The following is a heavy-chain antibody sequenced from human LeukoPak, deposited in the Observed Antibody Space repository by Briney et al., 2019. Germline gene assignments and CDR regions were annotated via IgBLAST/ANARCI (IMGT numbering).Heavy chain of an antibody. V-gene: IGHV4-4*07. CDR3: ARDQGPTISAAGLFDY. CDR1: ADSLTSYH. J-gene: IGHJ4*02. Sequence: PSETLSLTCTVSADSLTSYHWSWIRQPAGKGLEWIGRIYNTGSTKYNPSLKSRVSMSVDTSMNQFSLKLNSVTAADTAVYYCARDQGPTISAAGLFDYWGQGILATVSS. D-gene: IGHD6-13*01. CDR2: IYNTGST.